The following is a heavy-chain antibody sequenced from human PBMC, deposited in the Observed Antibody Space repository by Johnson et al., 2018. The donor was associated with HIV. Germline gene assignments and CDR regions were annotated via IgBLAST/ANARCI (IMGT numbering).Heavy chain of an antibody. D-gene: IGHD4-17*01. CDR3: ASTDDAFDI. CDR2: ISYDGSNK. J-gene: IGHJ3*02. Sequence: VQLVESGGGVVQPGRSLRLSCAASGFTFSSYAMHWVRQAPGKGLEWVAVISYDGSNKYYADSVKGRFTISRDNSENTLYLQMKSLRAEDTAVYYCASTDDAFDIWGQGTMVTVSS. CDR1: GFTFSSYA. V-gene: IGHV3-30*04.